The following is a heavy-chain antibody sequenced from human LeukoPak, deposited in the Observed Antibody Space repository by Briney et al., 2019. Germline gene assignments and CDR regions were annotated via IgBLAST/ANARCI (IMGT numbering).Heavy chain of an antibody. D-gene: IGHD6-13*01. CDR3: ARGHDSSSWPYYYYYYYYMDV. CDR2: IYHSGST. J-gene: IGHJ6*03. CDR1: GYSISSGYY. V-gene: IGHV4-38-2*01. Sequence: SETLSLTCAVSGYSISSGYYWGWIRQPPGKGLEWIGSIYHSGSTYYNPSLKSRVTISVDTSKNQFSLKLSSVTAADTAVYYCARGHDSSSWPYYYYYYYYMDVWGKGTTVTVSS.